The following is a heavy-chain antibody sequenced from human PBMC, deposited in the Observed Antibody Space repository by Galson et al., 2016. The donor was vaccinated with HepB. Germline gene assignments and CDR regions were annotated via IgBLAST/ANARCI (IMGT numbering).Heavy chain of an antibody. CDR2: IYYSVST. CDR3: ARSEGWDPRWFDP. D-gene: IGHD1-26*01. Sequence: SETLSLTCTVSGASISSNSYYWGWIRQPPGKGLEWIGSIYYSVSTYYNPSLKSRVTISADTSKSQFSLRLSSVTAADTAVYYCARSEGWDPRWFDPWGQGALVTVSS. CDR1: GASISSNSYY. J-gene: IGHJ5*02. V-gene: IGHV4-39*07.